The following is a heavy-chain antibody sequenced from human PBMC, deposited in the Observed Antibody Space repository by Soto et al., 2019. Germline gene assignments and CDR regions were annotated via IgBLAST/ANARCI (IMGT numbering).Heavy chain of an antibody. Sequence: QVQLQESGPGLVKPSGTLSLTCAVSGDSVSSPYYWCWVRQPPGKGLEWIGEVFHTGTTSYNPSLRCRVTISMAKSNNQFSLDLSSVTAADTAVYYCARSTGWYAVHSWGPGTLVIVSS. CDR1: GDSVSSPYY. J-gene: IGHJ4*02. CDR3: ARSTGWYAVHS. V-gene: IGHV4-4*02. CDR2: VFHTGTT. D-gene: IGHD2-8*02.